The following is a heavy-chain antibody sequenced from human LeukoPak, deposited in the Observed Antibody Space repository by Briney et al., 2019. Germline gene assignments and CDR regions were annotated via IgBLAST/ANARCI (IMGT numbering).Heavy chain of an antibody. V-gene: IGHV1-46*01. Sequence: ASVKVSCKASGYTFTSYYLHWVRQAPGQGLEWMGIINPGEGNTNYAQKFQGRVTMTRDTSTSTVYMELSSLRAEDAAVYYCARAGDATGYYLGSRFDYWGQGTVVTVSS. CDR1: GYTFTSYY. CDR3: ARAGDATGYYLGSRFDY. D-gene: IGHD3-9*01. J-gene: IGHJ4*02. CDR2: INPGEGNT.